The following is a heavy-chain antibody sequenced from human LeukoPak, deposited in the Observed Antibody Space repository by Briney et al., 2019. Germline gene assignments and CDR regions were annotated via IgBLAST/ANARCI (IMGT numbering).Heavy chain of an antibody. CDR3: ARMQGPRYFDL. J-gene: IGHJ2*01. CDR2: LSYSGTS. V-gene: IGHV4-59*08. CDR1: GGSITSYY. Sequence: SETLSLTCTVSGGSITSYYWSWIRQPPGKGLEWIGFLSYSGTSNYNPSLKSRVSISLDTSKNQLSLKLTSVTAADTAVYYCARMQGPRYFDLWGRGTLVTVSS.